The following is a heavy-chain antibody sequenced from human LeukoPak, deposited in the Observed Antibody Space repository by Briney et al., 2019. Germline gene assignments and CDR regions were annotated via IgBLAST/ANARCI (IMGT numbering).Heavy chain of an antibody. V-gene: IGHV3-30*18. CDR1: GFTFSSYG. J-gene: IGHJ4*02. Sequence: GGSLRLSCAASGFTFSSYGMHWVRQAPGKGLEWVAVISYDGTNKYYADSVKGRFTISRDNSKSTLYLQMNSLRPEDTALYYCAKDSGAVAGLDYWGQGALVTVSS. CDR2: ISYDGTNK. CDR3: AKDSGAVAGLDY. D-gene: IGHD6-19*01.